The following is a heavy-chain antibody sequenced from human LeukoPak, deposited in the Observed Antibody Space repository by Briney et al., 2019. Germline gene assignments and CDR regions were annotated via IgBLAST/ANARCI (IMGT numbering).Heavy chain of an antibody. D-gene: IGHD3-16*01. J-gene: IGHJ4*02. CDR1: GLTFSNAW. V-gene: IGHV3-15*01. Sequence: GESLRLSCAASGLTFSNAWMSWVRQAPGEGLKWVGRIKRKTDGETTEYVAPVKGRFTISRDDSKNTPYLQMNSLKTEDTGVYYCATASSGLFYWGQGTLVTVSS. CDR2: IKRKTDGETT. CDR3: ATASSGLFY.